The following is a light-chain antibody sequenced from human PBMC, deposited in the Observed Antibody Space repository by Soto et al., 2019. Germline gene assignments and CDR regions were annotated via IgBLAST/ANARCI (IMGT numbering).Light chain of an antibody. J-gene: IGLJ1*01. V-gene: IGLV2-11*01. CDR3: SSYADIYTYV. CDR1: SSDVGAYDY. Sequence: QSALTQPASVSGSPGQSITISCTGTSSDVGAYDYVSWYQHHPGKAPKLMIYDVTKRPSGVPDRFSGSSSGNTASLTISGLQSEDEADYYCSSYADIYTYVFGTGTKVTVL. CDR2: DVT.